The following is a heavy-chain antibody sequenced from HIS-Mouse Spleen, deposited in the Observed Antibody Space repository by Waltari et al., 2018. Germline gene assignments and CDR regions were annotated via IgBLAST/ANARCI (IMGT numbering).Heavy chain of an antibody. V-gene: IGHV4-39*07. CDR2: ISYSGST. J-gene: IGHJ2*01. Sequence: QLQLQESGPGLVKPSETLSLTCTVSGGSISSSSYYWGWIRQPPGKGLEWIGSISYSGSTYSHPSLKSRVTISVDTSKNQCSLKLSYVTAADTAVYYCAREIPYSSSWYDWYFDLWGRGTLVTVSS. D-gene: IGHD6-13*01. CDR3: AREIPYSSSWYDWYFDL. CDR1: GGSISSSSYY.